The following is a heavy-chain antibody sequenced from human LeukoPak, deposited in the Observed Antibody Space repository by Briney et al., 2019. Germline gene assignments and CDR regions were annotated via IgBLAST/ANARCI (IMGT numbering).Heavy chain of an antibody. CDR2: ISSSGSTI. J-gene: IGHJ5*02. V-gene: IGHV3-11*04. CDR3: ARDLAGILWFGERGSWFDP. CDR1: GFTFSDYY. D-gene: IGHD3-10*01. Sequence: GGSLRLSCAASGFTFSDYYMSWIRQAPGKGLEWVSYISSSGSTIYYADSVKGRFTISRDNAKNSLYLQMNSLRAEDTAVYYCARDLAGILWFGERGSWFDPWGQGTLVTVSS.